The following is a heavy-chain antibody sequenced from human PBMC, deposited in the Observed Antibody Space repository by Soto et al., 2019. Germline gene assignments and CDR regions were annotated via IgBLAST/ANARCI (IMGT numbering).Heavy chain of an antibody. Sequence: SETLSLTCAVYGGSFSGYYWSWIRQPPGKGLEWIGEINHSGSTNYNPSLKSRVTISVDTSKNQFSLKLSSVTAADTAVDYCARVKYYDYVWGSYRYFDYWGQGTLVTVSS. V-gene: IGHV4-34*01. J-gene: IGHJ4*02. CDR2: INHSGST. CDR3: ARVKYYDYVWGSYRYFDY. D-gene: IGHD3-16*02. CDR1: GGSFSGYY.